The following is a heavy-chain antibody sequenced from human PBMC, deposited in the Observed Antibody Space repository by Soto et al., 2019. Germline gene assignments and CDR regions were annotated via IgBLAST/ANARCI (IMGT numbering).Heavy chain of an antibody. D-gene: IGHD2-21*02. CDR1: GYTFTSYA. CDR3: ARRIVVVTALDY. V-gene: IGHV1-3*05. J-gene: IGHJ4*02. Sequence: QVQLVQSGAEEKKPGASVKVSCKASGYTFTSYAMHWVRQAPGQRLEWMGWINAGNGNTKYSQKFQGRVTITRDTSASTAYMELGSLRSEDTAVYYCARRIVVVTALDYWGQGTLVTVSS. CDR2: INAGNGNT.